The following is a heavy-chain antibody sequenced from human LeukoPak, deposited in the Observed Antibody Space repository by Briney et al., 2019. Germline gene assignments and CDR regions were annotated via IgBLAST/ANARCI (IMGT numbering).Heavy chain of an antibody. Sequence: SVKVSCKASGGTFSSYAISWVRQAPGQGLEWMGRIIPIFGTANYAQKFQGRVTITTDESTSTAYMELSSLRSEDTAVYYCASRDCSGGSCYLTDCFDYWGQGTLVTVSS. J-gene: IGHJ4*02. V-gene: IGHV1-69*05. CDR1: GGTFSSYA. CDR3: ASRDCSGGSCYLTDCFDY. CDR2: IIPIFGTA. D-gene: IGHD2-15*01.